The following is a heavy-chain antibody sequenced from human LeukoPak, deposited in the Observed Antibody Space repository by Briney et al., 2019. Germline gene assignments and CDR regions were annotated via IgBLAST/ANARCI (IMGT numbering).Heavy chain of an antibody. CDR1: GLTFSGSA. D-gene: IGHD6-19*01. Sequence: GGSLRLSCAASGLTFSGSAMHWVRQASGKGLEWVGRIRSRANSYATAYAASVKGRFTISRDDSKNTAYLQMNSLKTEDTAVYYCHSTAVAGRDAFDIWGQGTMVTVSS. CDR2: IRSRANSYAT. J-gene: IGHJ3*02. CDR3: HSTAVAGRDAFDI. V-gene: IGHV3-73*01.